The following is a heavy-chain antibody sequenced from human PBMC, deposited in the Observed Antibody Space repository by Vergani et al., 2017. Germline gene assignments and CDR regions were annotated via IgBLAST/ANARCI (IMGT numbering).Heavy chain of an antibody. CDR1: GFTFSSYA. Sequence: EVQLLESGGGLVQPGGSLRLSCAASGFTFSSYAMSWVRQAPGKGLEWVSAISGSGGSTYYADSVKGRFTISRDNSKNTLYLQMNSLRAEDTAVYYCAKIYSSSWYRVGAFDIWGQGTMVTVSS. D-gene: IGHD6-13*01. CDR2: ISGSGGST. J-gene: IGHJ3*02. CDR3: AKIYSSSWYRVGAFDI. V-gene: IGHV3-23*01.